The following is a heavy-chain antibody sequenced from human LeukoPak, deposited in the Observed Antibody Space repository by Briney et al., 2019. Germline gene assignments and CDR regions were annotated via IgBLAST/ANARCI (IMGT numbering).Heavy chain of an antibody. D-gene: IGHD3-10*01. Sequence: SETLSLTCAVYGGSFSGYYWSWIRQPPGKGLEWIGEINHSGSTNYNPSLKSRVTISVDTSKNQFSPKLSSVTAADTAVYYCARGRNGWVRGVITTFDYWGQGTLVTVSS. CDR2: INHSGST. CDR3: ARGRNGWVRGVITTFDY. V-gene: IGHV4-34*01. J-gene: IGHJ4*02. CDR1: GGSFSGYY.